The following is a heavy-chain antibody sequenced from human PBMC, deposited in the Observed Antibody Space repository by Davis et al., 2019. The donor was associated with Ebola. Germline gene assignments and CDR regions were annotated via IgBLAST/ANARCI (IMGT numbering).Heavy chain of an antibody. D-gene: IGHD2-2*01. V-gene: IGHV3-30*04. CDR2: VSNDGSKG. CDR3: ARDESCISTSCFIYYYYGMDV. CDR1: GFTFSNYA. Sequence: GESLKISCAASGFTFSNYAMHWVRQAPGKGLEWVARVSNDGSKGSYADSVKGRFTISRDNAKNSLYLQMNSLRDEDTAVYYCARDESCISTSCFIYYYYGMDVWGQGTTVTVSS. J-gene: IGHJ6*02.